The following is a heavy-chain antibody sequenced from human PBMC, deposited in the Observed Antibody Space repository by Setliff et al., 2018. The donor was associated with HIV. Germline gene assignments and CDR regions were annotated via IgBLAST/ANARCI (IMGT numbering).Heavy chain of an antibody. Sequence: LRLSCAASGFTFSSYGMHWVRQAPGKGLEWVAAIWYDGSNKYYADSVKGRFTISRDNSKNTLYLQMNSLRAEDTAVYYCAKERRKYFDYWGQGTLVTVSS. CDR2: IWYDGSNK. V-gene: IGHV3-33*06. J-gene: IGHJ4*02. CDR3: AKERRKYFDY. CDR1: GFTFSSYG.